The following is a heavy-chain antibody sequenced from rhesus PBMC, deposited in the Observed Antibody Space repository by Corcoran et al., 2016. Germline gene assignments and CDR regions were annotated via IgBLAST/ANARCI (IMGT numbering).Heavy chain of an antibody. V-gene: IGHV4-122*02. J-gene: IGHJ6*01. D-gene: IGHD6-25*01. CDR3: VRGGNVYGLDS. CDR2: ITYSGST. Sequence: QVQLQESCPGLVKPSETLSLTCAVSGYSISSGYYWSWIRQPPGKGLEWIGYITYSGSTSYNPSLKSRVTISRDTSKNQFSLKLSSVTAADTAVYYCVRGGNVYGLDSWGQGVVVTVSS. CDR1: GYSISSGYY.